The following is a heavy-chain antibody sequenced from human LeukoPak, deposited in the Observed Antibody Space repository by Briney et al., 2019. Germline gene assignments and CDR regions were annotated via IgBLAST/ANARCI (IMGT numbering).Heavy chain of an antibody. CDR3: ARDPHQFSSGWSHFDY. D-gene: IGHD6-19*01. Sequence: ASVKVSCKASGYTFTNYGISWVRQAPGQGLEWMGWISTYNGNTKYAQKLQGRVTMTTDTSTSTAYMELRGLRSDDTAVYYCARDPHQFSSGWSHFDYWGQGALVTVSS. J-gene: IGHJ4*02. V-gene: IGHV1-18*01. CDR1: GYTFTNYG. CDR2: ISTYNGNT.